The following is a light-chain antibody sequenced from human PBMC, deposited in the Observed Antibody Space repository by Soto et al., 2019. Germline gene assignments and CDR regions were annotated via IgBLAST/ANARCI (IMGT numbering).Light chain of an antibody. J-gene: IGKJ1*01. CDR2: DVS. V-gene: IGKV1-5*01. CDR3: QQYNSYSWT. Sequence: LSCCVGDRVTITCRASQSSSLGVAWDQQKPGKAPRLRIYDVSTLESGVPSRFSGSGSGTEFSLTIKSLEPDDFATYYCQQYNSYSWTFGQGTKVDIK. CDR1: QSSSLG.